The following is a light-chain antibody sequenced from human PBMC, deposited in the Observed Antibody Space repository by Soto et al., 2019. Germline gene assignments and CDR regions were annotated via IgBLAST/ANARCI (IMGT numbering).Light chain of an antibody. CDR1: QSISIY. CDR2: AAS. CDR3: QQSYSTPT. Sequence: DIQMTQSPSSLSASVGDRVTITCRASQSISIYLNWYQPKPGKAPMLLIYAASSLQSGVPSRFAGSASGTDFTLTISSLQPEDFATYYCQQSYSTPTFGGGTKV. J-gene: IGKJ4*01. V-gene: IGKV1-39*01.